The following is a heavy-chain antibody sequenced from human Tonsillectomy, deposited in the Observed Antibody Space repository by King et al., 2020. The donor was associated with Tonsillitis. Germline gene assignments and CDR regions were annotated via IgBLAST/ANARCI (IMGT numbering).Heavy chain of an antibody. CDR1: GGSISSTAYY. D-gene: IGHD6-6*01. V-gene: IGHV4-39*01. Sequence: QLQESGPGVVKPSETLSLTCTVSGGSISSTAYYWGWSRQPPGKGLEGGVDIYYFNGGTYYTPSLKSRVTISVETSKSQFSLRLSSVTAADTAVYYCARLPAYSSSSFVFDIWGQGTMVTVSS. J-gene: IGHJ3*02. CDR2: IYYFNGGT. CDR3: ARLPAYSSSSFVFDI.